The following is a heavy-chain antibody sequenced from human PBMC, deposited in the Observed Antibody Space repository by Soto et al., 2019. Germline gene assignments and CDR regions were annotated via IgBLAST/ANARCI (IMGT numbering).Heavy chain of an antibody. J-gene: IGHJ6*03. D-gene: IGHD3-10*01. CDR3: AREDPGHYYYYYYMDV. Sequence: QVQLVESGGGVVQPGRSLRLSCAASGFTFSSYGMHWVRQAPGKGLEWVAVIWYDGSNKYYADSVKGRFTISRDNSKNTLYLQMNSLRAEDTAVYYCAREDPGHYYYYYYMDVWGKGITVTVSS. CDR1: GFTFSSYG. CDR2: IWYDGSNK. V-gene: IGHV3-33*01.